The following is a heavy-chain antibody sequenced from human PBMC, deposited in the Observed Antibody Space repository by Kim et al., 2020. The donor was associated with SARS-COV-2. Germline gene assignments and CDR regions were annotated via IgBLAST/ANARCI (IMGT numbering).Heavy chain of an antibody. CDR2: IYYSGST. Sequence: SETLSLTCTVSGGSVSSGSYYWSWIRQPPGKGLEWIGYIYYSGSTNYNPSLKSRVTISVDTSKNQFSLKLSSVTAADTAVYYCARLLYYVSVMGAVDIWG. D-gene: IGHD3-10*02. V-gene: IGHV4-61*01. CDR1: GGSVSSGSYY. CDR3: ARLLYYVSVMGAVDI. J-gene: IGHJ3*02.